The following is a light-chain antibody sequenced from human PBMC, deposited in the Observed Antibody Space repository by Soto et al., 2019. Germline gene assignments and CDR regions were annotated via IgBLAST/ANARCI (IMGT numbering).Light chain of an antibody. CDR3: QPYNNWPLT. V-gene: IGKV3-20*01. Sequence: EIVLTQSPGTLSLSPGERATLXXRASQSVSSSYLAWYQQKPGQAPRVXIYGASSRATGIPDRFSGSRSGAEFTLTINSLQSEDFAVYYCQPYNNWPLTFGGGTKVDIK. CDR2: GAS. J-gene: IGKJ4*01. CDR1: QSVSSSY.